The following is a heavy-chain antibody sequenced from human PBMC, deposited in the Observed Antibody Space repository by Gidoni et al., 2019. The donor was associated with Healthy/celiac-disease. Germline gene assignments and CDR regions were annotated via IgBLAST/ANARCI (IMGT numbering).Heavy chain of an antibody. CDR2: ISSSSSYI. CDR1: GFTFSRDT. CDR3: ARITMIVGYDY. Sequence: EVQLVESGGGLVKPGGSLRLSCAASGFTFSRDTLHWVRQAPGKGREWVSAISSSSSYIYYADSVKGRFTISRDNAKNSLYLQMNSLRAEDTAVYYCARITMIVGYDYWGQGTLVTVSS. J-gene: IGHJ4*02. V-gene: IGHV3-21*01. D-gene: IGHD3-22*01.